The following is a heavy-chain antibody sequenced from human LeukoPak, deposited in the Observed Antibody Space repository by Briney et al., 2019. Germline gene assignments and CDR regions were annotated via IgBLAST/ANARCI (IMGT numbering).Heavy chain of an antibody. CDR2: ISGSGGST. CDR1: GFTFSSYA. CDR3: ARNYYGSGSYYY. Sequence: GGSLRLSCAASGFTFSSYAMSWVRQAPGKGLEWVSAISGSGGSTYYADSVKGRFTLSRDNSKNTLYLQMHSLRAEDTAVYYCARNYYGSGSYYYWGQGTLVTVSS. D-gene: IGHD3-10*01. J-gene: IGHJ4*02. V-gene: IGHV3-23*01.